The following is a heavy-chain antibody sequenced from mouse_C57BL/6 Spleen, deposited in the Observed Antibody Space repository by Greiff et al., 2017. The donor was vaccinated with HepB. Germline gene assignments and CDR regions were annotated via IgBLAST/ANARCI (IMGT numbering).Heavy chain of an antibody. CDR2: IYPGDGDT. J-gene: IGHJ1*03. Sequence: VKVVESGAELVKPGASVKISCKASGYAFSSYWMNWVKQRPGKGLEWIGQIYPGDGDTNYNGKFKGKATLTADKSSSTAYMQLSSLTSEDSAVYFCARCSSDWYFDVWGTGTTVTVSS. V-gene: IGHV1-80*01. CDR3: ARCSSDWYFDV. CDR1: GYAFSSYW. D-gene: IGHD1-1*01.